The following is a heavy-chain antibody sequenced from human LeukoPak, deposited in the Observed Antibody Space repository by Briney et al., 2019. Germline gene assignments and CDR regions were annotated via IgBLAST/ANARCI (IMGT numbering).Heavy chain of an antibody. V-gene: IGHV3-30*01. D-gene: IGHD3-22*01. CDR2: ISYDGSNK. J-gene: IGHJ4*02. CDR1: GFTFSSYA. CDR3: AREKAHYDSSALPGPPDY. Sequence: GRSLRLSCAASGFTFSSYAMHWVRQAPGKGLEWVAVISYDGSNKYYADSVKGRFTISRDNSKNTLYLQMNSLRAEDTAVYYCAREKAHYDSSALPGPPDYWGQGTLVTVSS.